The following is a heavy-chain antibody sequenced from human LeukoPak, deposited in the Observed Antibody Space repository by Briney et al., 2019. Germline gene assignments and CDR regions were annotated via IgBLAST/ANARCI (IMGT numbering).Heavy chain of an antibody. D-gene: IGHD3-22*01. CDR1: GGSISSGSYY. Sequence: SETLSLTCTVSGGSISSGSYYWSWIRQPAGKGLEWIGRIYTSGSTNYNPSLKSRVTISVDTSKNQFSLHLSSVTAADTAVYYCAKVYSSSPQDAFDVWGQGTMVTVSS. J-gene: IGHJ3*01. CDR2: IYTSGST. CDR3: AKVYSSSPQDAFDV. V-gene: IGHV4-61*02.